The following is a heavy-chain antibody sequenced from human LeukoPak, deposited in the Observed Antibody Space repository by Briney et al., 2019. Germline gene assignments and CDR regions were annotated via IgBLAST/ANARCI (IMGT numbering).Heavy chain of an antibody. CDR1: GYTFTSYD. CDR3: ARVRYPRGYSYGPRTEYYSDY. CDR2: MNPNSGNT. V-gene: IGHV1-8*01. Sequence: ASVKVSCKASGYTFTSYDINWVRQATGQGLEWMGWMNPNSGNTGYAQKFQGRVTMTRNTSISTAYMELSSLRSEDTAVYYCARVRYPRGYSYGPRTEYYSDYWGQGTLVNVSS. J-gene: IGHJ4*02. D-gene: IGHD5-18*01.